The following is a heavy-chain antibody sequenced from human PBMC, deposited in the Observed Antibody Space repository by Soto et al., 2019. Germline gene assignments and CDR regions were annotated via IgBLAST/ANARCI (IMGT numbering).Heavy chain of an antibody. Sequence: QVQLVQSGAEVREPGASVKVSCKASGYSFTSLDINWVRQTAGQGLEWMGWMEPSTGRTGYAQKFQGRVTMTRDTSINTAYMELTTLTSDXTAFXYCARGVSAGVDYWGQGTLVTVSS. CDR1: GYSFTSLD. CDR3: ARGVSAGVDY. J-gene: IGHJ4*02. CDR2: MEPSTGRT. D-gene: IGHD1-26*01. V-gene: IGHV1-8*01.